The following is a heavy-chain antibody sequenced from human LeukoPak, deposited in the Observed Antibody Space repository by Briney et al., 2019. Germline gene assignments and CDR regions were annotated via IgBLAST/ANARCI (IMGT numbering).Heavy chain of an antibody. CDR2: ISGSGGNT. J-gene: IGHJ4*02. CDR1: GFTFNNYA. Sequence: GGSLRLSCAASGFTFNNYAMNWVRQAPGKGLEWVSAISGSGGNTYYADSVKGRFTITRDNSENTLYLQMNTLRAEDTAVYYCAKDQREASIGHHYFDQWGQGTLVTVSS. D-gene: IGHD6-25*01. CDR3: AKDQREASIGHHYFDQ. V-gene: IGHV3-23*01.